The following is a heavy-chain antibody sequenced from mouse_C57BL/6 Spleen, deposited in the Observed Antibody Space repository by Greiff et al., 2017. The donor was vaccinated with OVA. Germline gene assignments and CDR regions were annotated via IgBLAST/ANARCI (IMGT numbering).Heavy chain of an antibody. D-gene: IGHD1-1*01. Sequence: VHVKQSGPELVKPGASVKISCKASGYSFTGYYMNWVKQSPEKSLEWIGEINPSTGGTTYNQKFKAKATLTVDKSSSTAYMQRKSLTSEDSAVYYCARGYGSSYGDYWGQGTTLTVSS. CDR3: ARGYGSSYGDY. CDR2: INPSTGGT. V-gene: IGHV1-42*01. CDR1: GYSFTGYY. J-gene: IGHJ2*01.